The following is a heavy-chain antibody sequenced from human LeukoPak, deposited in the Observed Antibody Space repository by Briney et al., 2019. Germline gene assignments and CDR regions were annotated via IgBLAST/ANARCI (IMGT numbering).Heavy chain of an antibody. CDR2: IVGSSRII. Sequence: GGSLRLSCAASGFTFSSYSMNWVRQAPGKGLEWVAYIVGSSRIIYYADSVKGRFTISRDNAKNSLYLQMNSLRDEDTAVYYCARDGDFAAAGPDYWGQGTLVTVSS. CDR1: GFTFSSYS. J-gene: IGHJ4*02. V-gene: IGHV3-48*02. CDR3: ARDGDFAAAGPDY. D-gene: IGHD6-13*01.